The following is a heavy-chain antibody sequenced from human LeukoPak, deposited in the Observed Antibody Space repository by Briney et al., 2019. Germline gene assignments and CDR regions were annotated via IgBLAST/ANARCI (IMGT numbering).Heavy chain of an antibody. V-gene: IGHV3-23*01. CDR1: GFTFSSYA. CDR3: AKRGGYSSGWVDY. Sequence: GVLRLSCAASGFTFSSYAMSWVRQAPGKGLEWVSAISGSGGSTYYADSVKGRFTISRDNSKNTLYLQMNSLRAKDTAVYYCAKRGGYSSGWVDYWGQGTLVTVSS. D-gene: IGHD6-19*01. CDR2: ISGSGGST. J-gene: IGHJ4*02.